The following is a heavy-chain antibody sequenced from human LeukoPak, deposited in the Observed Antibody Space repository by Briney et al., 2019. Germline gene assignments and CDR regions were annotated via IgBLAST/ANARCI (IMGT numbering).Heavy chain of an antibody. D-gene: IGHD5-18*01. CDR2: ISGSGGST. V-gene: IGHV3-23*01. Sequence: PGGSLRLSCAASGFTFSSYAMSWVRQAPGKGLEWVSAISGSGGSTYYADSVKGRFTISRDNSKNTLYLQMNSLRAEDTAVYYCAKAAGYGYGYSDYYYYGMDVWGQGTTVTVSS. CDR3: AKAAGYGYGYSDYYYYGMDV. CDR1: GFTFSSYA. J-gene: IGHJ6*02.